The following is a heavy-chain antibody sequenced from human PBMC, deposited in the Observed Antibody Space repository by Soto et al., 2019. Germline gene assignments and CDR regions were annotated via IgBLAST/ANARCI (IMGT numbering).Heavy chain of an antibody. J-gene: IGHJ4*02. V-gene: IGHV4-34*01. D-gene: IGHD2-8*02. Sequence: QVQLQQWGAGLLKPSETLSLTCAVYGGSFSGYYWTWIRQPPGTGLGWIGEINHSGSTNYNPSLKSRATISVDTSKNQFSLKLTSVTAADAAVYYCARDKFTGLFDYWGQGTLVTVSS. CDR2: INHSGST. CDR3: ARDKFTGLFDY. CDR1: GGSFSGYY.